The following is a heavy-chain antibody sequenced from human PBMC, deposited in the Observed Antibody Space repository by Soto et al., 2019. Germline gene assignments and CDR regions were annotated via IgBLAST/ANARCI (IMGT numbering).Heavy chain of an antibody. CDR1: GLILSDHY. CDR3: ASLAGAKEGFDY. D-gene: IGHD1-26*01. CDR2: TRNKANSYTT. Sequence: EVQLVESGGGLVQPGGSLRLSCAAAGLILSDHYMDWVRQAPGKGLEWVGRTRNKANSYTTEYVASVKGRFTISRDDSKNSLYLQMNSLKTEDTAVYYCASLAGAKEGFDYWDQGTLVTVSS. J-gene: IGHJ4*02. V-gene: IGHV3-72*01.